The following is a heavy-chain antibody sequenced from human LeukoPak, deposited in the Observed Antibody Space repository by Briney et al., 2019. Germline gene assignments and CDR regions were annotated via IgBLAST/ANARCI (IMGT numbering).Heavy chain of an antibody. D-gene: IGHD6-6*01. CDR2: IYTSGST. Sequence: CTVXXGXXXSXXWSWXXQXAXXGLELIGRIYTSGSTNYNPSLKSRVTMSVDTSKNQFSLKLSSVTAADTAVYYCATYSSSSGMGYWGQGTLVTVSS. V-gene: IGHV4-4*07. CDR1: XGXXXSXX. J-gene: IGHJ4*02. CDR3: ATYSSSSGMGY.